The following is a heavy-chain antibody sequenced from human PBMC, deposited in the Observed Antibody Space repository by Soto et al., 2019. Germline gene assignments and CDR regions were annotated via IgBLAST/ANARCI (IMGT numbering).Heavy chain of an antibody. CDR1: GGSMSSNY. J-gene: IGHJ4*02. CDR3: ARGGSYGDFFDY. V-gene: IGHV4-59*01. D-gene: IGHD4-17*01. CDR2: IYYTGST. Sequence: PSETLSLTCTVSGGSMSSNYWPWIRQSPGKGLEWIGYIYYTGSTKYNPSLQSRVTISLDTSKNQFSLRLTSVTSADTAVYYCARGGSYGDFFDYWGQGAQVTVSS.